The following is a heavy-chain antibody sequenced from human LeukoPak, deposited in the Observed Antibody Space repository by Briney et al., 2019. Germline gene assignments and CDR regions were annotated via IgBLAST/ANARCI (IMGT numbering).Heavy chain of an antibody. CDR2: ISIGSSPYT. J-gene: IGHJ4*02. CDR1: GFSFSKSS. D-gene: IGHD3-10*01. V-gene: IGHV3-21*06. CDR3: ASYTLWYGDS. Sequence: GGSLRLSCAASGFSFSKSSMLWFRQAPGKELEWVSPISIGSSPYTYYADSLKGRFTISRDNAKNSVCLQMNSLRPEDTAVYYCASYTLWYGDSWGQGTLVTVSS.